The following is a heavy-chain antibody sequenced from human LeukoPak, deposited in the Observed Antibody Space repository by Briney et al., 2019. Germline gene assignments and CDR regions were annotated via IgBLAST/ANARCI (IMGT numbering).Heavy chain of an antibody. CDR3: AGSYPYYYYYYMDV. V-gene: IGHV4-39*07. J-gene: IGHJ6*03. CDR1: GVSIRSGDYY. Sequence: SETLSLTCTVSGVSIRSGDYYWGWVRQSPGKGLEWIGSMSSGGSTFYNPSLKSRVTISVDTSKNQFSLKLSSVTAADTAVYYCAGSYPYYYYYYMDVWGKGTTVTISS. D-gene: IGHD3-16*02. CDR2: MSSGGST.